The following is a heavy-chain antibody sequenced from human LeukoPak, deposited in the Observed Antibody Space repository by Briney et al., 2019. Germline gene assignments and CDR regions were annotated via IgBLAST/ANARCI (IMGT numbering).Heavy chain of an antibody. V-gene: IGHV4-39*07. D-gene: IGHD5-24*01. CDR2: IYYSGST. Sequence: PSETLSLTCSVSGDSLSSVTHYWGWIRKSPGKGLEWLGSIYYSGSTHYNPSLKSRVTISVDTSKNQFSLKLSSVTAADTAVYYCARGVEQFDIWGQGTMVTVSS. CDR3: ARGVEQFDI. CDR1: GDSLSSVTHY. J-gene: IGHJ3*02.